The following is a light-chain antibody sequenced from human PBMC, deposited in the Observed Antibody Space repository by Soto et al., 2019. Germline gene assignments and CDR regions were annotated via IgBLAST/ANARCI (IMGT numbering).Light chain of an antibody. CDR2: DVS. Sequence: EIVLTQSPATLSSSPGERATLSCRASQSISSHLAWYQQKPGQAPRLLMYDVSNRATDIPARFSGSGSGTDFTLTISSLEPEDFAVYDCQQRPNWPLTFGGGTKVEIK. CDR1: QSISSH. J-gene: IGKJ4*01. V-gene: IGKV3-11*01. CDR3: QQRPNWPLT.